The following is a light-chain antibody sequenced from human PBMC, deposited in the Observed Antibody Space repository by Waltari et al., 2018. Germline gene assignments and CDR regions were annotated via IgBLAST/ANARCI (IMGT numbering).Light chain of an antibody. J-gene: IGKJ1*01. CDR3: QHYVRLPAT. Sequence: EIVLTQSPGSLSSSPGERVTLSCRASQRGSRALAWYQQKPGQAPRLLIFGASNRATGIPDRFSGSGSETDFSLTISRLEPEDFAVYYCQHYVRLPATFGRGTKVEIK. V-gene: IGKV3-20*01. CDR1: QRGSRA. CDR2: GAS.